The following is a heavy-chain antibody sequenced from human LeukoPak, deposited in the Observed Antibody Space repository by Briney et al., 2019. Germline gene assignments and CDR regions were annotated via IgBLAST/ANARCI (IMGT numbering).Heavy chain of an antibody. J-gene: IGHJ2*01. CDR1: GFTFSSYW. D-gene: IGHD4-23*01. CDR2: IKQDGSEK. Sequence: GGSLRLSCAASGFTFSSYWMSWVRQAPGKGLEWVANIKQDGSEKYYVDSVKGRFTISRDSAKNSLYLQMNSLRAEDTAVYYCARGRALRWSGRDFDLWGRGTLVTVSS. CDR3: ARGRALRWSGRDFDL. V-gene: IGHV3-7*01.